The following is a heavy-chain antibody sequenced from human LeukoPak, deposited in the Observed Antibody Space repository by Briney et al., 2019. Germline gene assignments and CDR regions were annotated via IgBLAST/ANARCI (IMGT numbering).Heavy chain of an antibody. CDR2: IYYSGSN. CDR1: GGSISSYY. V-gene: IGHV4-59*01. CDR3: ARQYYYGSGSYYDL. D-gene: IGHD3-10*01. J-gene: IGHJ4*02. Sequence: SETLSLTCTVSGGSISSYYWSWIRQPPGKGLEWIGYIYYSGSNNYNPSLKSRVTISVDTSKNQFSLKLSSVTAADTAVYYCARQYYYGSGSYYDLWGQGTLVTVSS.